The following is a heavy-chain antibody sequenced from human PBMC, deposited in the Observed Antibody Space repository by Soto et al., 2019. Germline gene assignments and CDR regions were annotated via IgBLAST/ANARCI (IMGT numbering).Heavy chain of an antibody. V-gene: IGHV3-72*01. CDR1: GFTFSDHH. CDR2: ARNKAHSYTT. J-gene: IGHJ3*02. Sequence: EVQLVESGGGLVQPGGSLRLSCAASGFTFSDHHMDWVRQAPGKGLEWVGRARNKAHSYTTAYAASVKGRFTISRENGKNSLYLQMNNLRAGDTAVYYCAREGERGSGDSVDALDIWGPGTLVTVSS. D-gene: IGHD1-1*01. CDR3: AREGERGSGDSVDALDI.